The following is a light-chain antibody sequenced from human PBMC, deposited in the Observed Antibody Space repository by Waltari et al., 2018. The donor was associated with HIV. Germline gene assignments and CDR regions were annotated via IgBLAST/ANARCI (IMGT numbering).Light chain of an antibody. Sequence: DIQMTQSPSTLSASVGDGVTITCRASQGIRDSLAWYQQKPGKAPKFLIYRASTLESGVPSRFRGTRSGTDFTLTISGLQTDDFATYYCQQYQTYPWTFGQGTRVEVK. CDR2: RAS. CDR1: QGIRDS. V-gene: IGKV1-5*03. CDR3: QQYQTYPWT. J-gene: IGKJ1*01.